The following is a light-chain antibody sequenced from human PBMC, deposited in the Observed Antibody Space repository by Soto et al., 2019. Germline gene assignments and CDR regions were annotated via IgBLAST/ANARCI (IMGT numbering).Light chain of an antibody. CDR2: GAS. CDR1: QSVSSTS. CDR3: QQYGSSGT. Sequence: EIALTQSPVTLSLSPGERATLSCLASQSVSSTSLAWYQQKPGQAPRLLIYGASNRATGIPDRFIGSGSGTDFTLTISRLEPEEFAVYYCQQYGSSGTCGQGTKVDIK. J-gene: IGKJ1*01. V-gene: IGKV3-20*01.